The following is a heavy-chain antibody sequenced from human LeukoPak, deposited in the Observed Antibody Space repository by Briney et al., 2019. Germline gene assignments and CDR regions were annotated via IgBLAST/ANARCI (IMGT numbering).Heavy chain of an antibody. Sequence: ASVKVSCKASGYTFTGYHMHWVRQAPGQGLEWMGWINPNSGGTNYAQKFQGRVTMTRDTSISTAYMELSRLRSDDTAVYYCARVPDSSGWYYFDYWGQGTLVTVSS. CDR1: GYTFTGYH. CDR2: INPNSGGT. D-gene: IGHD6-19*01. V-gene: IGHV1-2*02. J-gene: IGHJ4*02. CDR3: ARVPDSSGWYYFDY.